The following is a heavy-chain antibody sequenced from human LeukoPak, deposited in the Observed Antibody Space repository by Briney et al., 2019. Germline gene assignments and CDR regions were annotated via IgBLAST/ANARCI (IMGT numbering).Heavy chain of an antibody. J-gene: IGHJ6*02. Sequence: GASVKVSCKASGYTFTSYGISWVRQAPGQGLEWMGWISAYNGDTNYAQKLQGRVTMTTDTSTSTAYMELRSLRSDDTAVYYCARLDTAMVDELTYYYYGMDAWGQGTTVTVSS. V-gene: IGHV1-18*01. CDR2: ISAYNGDT. D-gene: IGHD5-18*01. CDR1: GYTFTSYG. CDR3: ARLDTAMVDELTYYYYGMDA.